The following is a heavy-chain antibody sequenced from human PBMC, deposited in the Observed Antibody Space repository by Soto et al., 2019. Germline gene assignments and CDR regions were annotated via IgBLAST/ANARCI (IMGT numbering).Heavy chain of an antibody. V-gene: IGHV4-59*01. CDR2: IYYSGST. D-gene: IGHD2-2*01. Sequence: PSETLSLTCTVSGGSISSYYWSWIRQPPGKGLEWIGYIYYSGSTNYNPSLKSRVTISVDTSKNQSSLKLSSVTAADTAVYYCARGWRYCSSTSCGSGYYYYGMDVWGQGTTVTVSS. J-gene: IGHJ6*02. CDR1: GGSISSYY. CDR3: ARGWRYCSSTSCGSGYYYYGMDV.